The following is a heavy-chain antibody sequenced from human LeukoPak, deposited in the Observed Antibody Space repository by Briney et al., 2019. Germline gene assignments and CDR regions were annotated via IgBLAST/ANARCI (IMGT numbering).Heavy chain of an antibody. Sequence: QAGGSLRLSCEGSGFTFGDYGVGWFRQAPGKGRQWVTSIRSNTYGGSTEYVPSVKGRFTISRDDSNSIAYLQMNSLKAEDTAIYYCARVSRGGITASWFDPWGQGTLVTVSS. CDR3: ARVSRGGITASWFDP. CDR1: GFTFGDYG. V-gene: IGHV3-49*03. D-gene: IGHD6-13*01. J-gene: IGHJ5*02. CDR2: IRSNTYGGST.